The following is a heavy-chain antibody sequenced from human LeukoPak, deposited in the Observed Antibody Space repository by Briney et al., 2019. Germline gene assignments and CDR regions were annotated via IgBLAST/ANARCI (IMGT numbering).Heavy chain of an antibody. J-gene: IGHJ4*02. V-gene: IGHV3-20*04. CDR1: GFTFDDYG. D-gene: IGHD4-17*01. Sequence: GGSLRLSCAASGFTFDDYGMSWVCQAPGKRLEWVSGINWNGGSTGYADSVKGRFTISRDNAKNSLYLQMNSLRAEDTALYYCARDSYGDYSAFDYWGQGTLVTVSS. CDR3: ARDSYGDYSAFDY. CDR2: INWNGGST.